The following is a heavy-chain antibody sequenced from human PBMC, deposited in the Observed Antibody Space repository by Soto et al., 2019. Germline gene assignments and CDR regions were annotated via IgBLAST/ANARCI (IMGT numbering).Heavy chain of an antibody. Sequence: EVQLVETGGGLIQPGGSLRLSCAASGFTVSSYYMSWVRQAPGKGLEWVSVLYSGGTTYYADSVRGRFTISRDDSKNTLFLQMNSLRAEDTAVYYCVSGSSRLQLFDYWGQGTLVTVSS. D-gene: IGHD1-1*01. CDR2: LYSGGTT. J-gene: IGHJ4*02. V-gene: IGHV3-53*02. CDR1: GFTVSSYY. CDR3: VSGSSRLQLFDY.